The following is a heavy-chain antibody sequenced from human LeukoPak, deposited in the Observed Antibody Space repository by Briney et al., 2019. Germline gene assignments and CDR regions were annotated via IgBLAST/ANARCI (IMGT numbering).Heavy chain of an antibody. CDR2: IYTSGST. D-gene: IGHD3-22*01. CDR1: GGSISSYY. J-gene: IGHJ4*02. CDR3: ARDRYYYGSSGYYPLDY. Sequence: SETLSLTCTVSGGSISSYYWSWIRQPAGKGLEWIGRIYTSGSTNYNPSLKSRVTMSVDTSKNQFSLKLSSVTAADTAVYYCARDRYYYGSSGYYPLDYWGQGTLVTVSS. V-gene: IGHV4-4*07.